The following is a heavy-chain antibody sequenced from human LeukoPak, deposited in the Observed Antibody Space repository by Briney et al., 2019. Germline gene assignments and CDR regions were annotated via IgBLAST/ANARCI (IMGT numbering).Heavy chain of an antibody. CDR3: ASDYNWNFQA. CDR1: GFTFSNYN. CDR2: ISSSSSYI. J-gene: IGHJ5*02. Sequence: GGSLRLSCAASGFTFSNYNMNWVRQAPGKGLEWVSSISSSSSYIYYADSVKGRFTISRDNAKNSLYLQMNSLRAEDTAVYYCASDYNWNFQAWGQGTLVTVSS. V-gene: IGHV3-21*01. D-gene: IGHD1-7*01.